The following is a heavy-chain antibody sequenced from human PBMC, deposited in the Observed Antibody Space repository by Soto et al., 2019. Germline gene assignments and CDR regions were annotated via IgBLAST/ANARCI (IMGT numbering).Heavy chain of an antibody. CDR1: GGSISSSSYY. CDR2: IYYSGST. CDR3: ACIFSGGYGYGFYYYGMDV. V-gene: IGHV4-39*01. D-gene: IGHD5-18*01. J-gene: IGHJ6*02. Sequence: SETLSLTCTVSGGSISSSSYYWGWIRQPPGKGLEWIGSIYYSGSTYYNPSLKSRVTISVDTSKNQFSLKLSSVTAAVTVVYYCACIFSGGYGYGFYYYGMDVWGQGTTVT.